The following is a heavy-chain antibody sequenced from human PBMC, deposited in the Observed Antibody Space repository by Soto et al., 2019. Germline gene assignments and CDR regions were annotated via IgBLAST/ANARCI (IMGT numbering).Heavy chain of an antibody. CDR3: ARANQPGYSYGYLYFDY. CDR2: ISAYNGNT. CDR1: GYTFTSYG. D-gene: IGHD5-18*01. J-gene: IGHJ4*02. Sequence: ASVKVSCKASGYTFTSYGISWVRQAPGQGLEWMGWISAYNGNTNYAQKLQGRVTMTTDTSTSTAYMELRSLRSDDTAVYYCARANQPGYSYGYLYFDYWGQGTLVTGSS. V-gene: IGHV1-18*01.